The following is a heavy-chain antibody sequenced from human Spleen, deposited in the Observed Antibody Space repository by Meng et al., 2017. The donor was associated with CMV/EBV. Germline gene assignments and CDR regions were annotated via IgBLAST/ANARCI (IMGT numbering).Heavy chain of an antibody. J-gene: IGHJ3*01. D-gene: IGHD4-11*01. V-gene: IGHV1-69*02. CDR3: ARLNYRLAFDL. CDR1: GGTLNTYT. Sequence: SVKVSCKASGGTLNTYTISWVRQAPGQGLEWMGRIIPIAGVANYAQKFQGRVTITADRSTSTAYMELSSLKSEDTAMYYCARLNYRLAFDLWGQGTMVTVSS. CDR2: IIPIAGVA.